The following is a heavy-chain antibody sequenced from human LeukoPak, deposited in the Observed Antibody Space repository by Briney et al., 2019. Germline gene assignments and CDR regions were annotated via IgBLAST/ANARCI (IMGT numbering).Heavy chain of an antibody. CDR2: IIPIFGTA. Sequence: ASVKVSCKASGGTFSSYAISWVRQAPGQGLEWMGGIIPIFGTANYAQKFQGRVTITADKSTSTAYMELSSLRSEDTAVYYCARSGYCSSTSCYAGDAFDIWGQGTMVTVSS. D-gene: IGHD2-2*01. CDR1: GGTFSSYA. J-gene: IGHJ3*02. V-gene: IGHV1-69*06. CDR3: ARSGYCSSTSCYAGDAFDI.